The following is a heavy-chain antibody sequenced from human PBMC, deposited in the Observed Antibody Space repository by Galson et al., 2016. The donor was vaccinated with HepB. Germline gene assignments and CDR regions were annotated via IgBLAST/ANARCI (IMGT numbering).Heavy chain of an antibody. V-gene: IGHV3-74*01. D-gene: IGHD6-13*01. CDR3: ARDWYFDV. CDR1: GFTSSSYW. CDR2: INSDGSRT. J-gene: IGHJ6*02. Sequence: SLRLSCAASGFTSSSYWMQWVRQVPGKGLVWVSRINSDGSRTSYADSVKGRFTISRDNAKNTLYLQMDSLRAEDTAVYYCARDWYFDVWGQGTTVTVSS.